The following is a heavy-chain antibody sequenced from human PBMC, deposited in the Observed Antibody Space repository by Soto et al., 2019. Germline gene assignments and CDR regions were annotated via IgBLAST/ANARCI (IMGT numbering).Heavy chain of an antibody. V-gene: IGHV4-30-4*01. CDR3: ARARGYSYGEFDY. CDR1: GGSISSGDYY. D-gene: IGHD5-18*01. CDR2: IYYSGST. J-gene: IGHJ4*02. Sequence: SETLSLTCTVSGGSISSGDYYWSWIRQPPGKGLEWIGYIYYSGSTYYNPSLKSRVTISVDTSKNQFSLKLSSVTAADTAVYYCARARGYSYGEFDYWGQGTLVTVSS.